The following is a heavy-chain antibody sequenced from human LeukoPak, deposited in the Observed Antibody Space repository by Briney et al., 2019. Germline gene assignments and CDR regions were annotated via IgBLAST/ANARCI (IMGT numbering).Heavy chain of an antibody. D-gene: IGHD3-22*01. CDR2: INPSSGGT. J-gene: IGHJ5*02. CDR3: ARGVLAGYDSSGYPFYNWFDP. V-gene: IGHV1-2*02. CDR1: GYTFTDHY. Sequence: ASVKVSCKASGYTFTDHYIHWVRQAPRQGLEWMGWINPSSGGTKYAQKFQGRVTMTRDTSISTAYMELSRLRSDDTAVYYCARGVLAGYDSSGYPFYNWFDPWGQGALVTVSS.